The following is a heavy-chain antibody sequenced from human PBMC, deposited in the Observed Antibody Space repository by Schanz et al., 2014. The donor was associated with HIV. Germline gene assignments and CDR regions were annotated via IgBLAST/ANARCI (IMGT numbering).Heavy chain of an antibody. V-gene: IGHV4-30-2*05. Sequence: QLQLQESGSGLVKPSQTLSLTCAVSGGSISSGAYSWSWIRQPPGKGLEWIGYIYYSGRTYYNPSLKSRVTISVDTSKNQFSLKLPSVTAADTAVYYCARQVVTAIPYYFDYWGQGTLVTVSS. CDR2: IYYSGRT. CDR1: GGSISSGAYS. J-gene: IGHJ4*02. CDR3: ARQVVTAIPYYFDY. D-gene: IGHD2-21*02.